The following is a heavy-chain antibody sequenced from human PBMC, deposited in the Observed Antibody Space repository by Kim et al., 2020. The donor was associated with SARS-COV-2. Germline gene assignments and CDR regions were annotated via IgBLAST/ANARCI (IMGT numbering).Heavy chain of an antibody. J-gene: IGHJ5*02. CDR3: AREHIGVGAPDRWFDP. V-gene: IGHV3-53*01. D-gene: IGHD1-26*01. CDR2: IYSGGST. Sequence: GGSLRLSCAASGFTVSSNYMSWVRQAPGKGLEWVSVIYSGGSTYYADSVKGRFTISRDNSKNTLYLQMNSLRAEDTAVYYCAREHIGVGAPDRWFDPWGQGTLVTVSS. CDR1: GFTVSSNY.